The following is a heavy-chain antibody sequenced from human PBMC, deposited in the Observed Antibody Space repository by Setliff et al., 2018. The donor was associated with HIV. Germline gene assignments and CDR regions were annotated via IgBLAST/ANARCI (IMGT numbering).Heavy chain of an antibody. V-gene: IGHV1-18*01. CDR1: GYTFTSYG. CDR3: ARNTYYYDSSGSGGYYFDY. Sequence: ASVKVSCKASGYTFTSYGISWVRQAPGQGLEWMGWISAYNGNTNYAQKLQGRVTMTTDTSPSTAYMELRSLRSDDTAVYYCARNTYYYDSSGSGGYYFDYWGQGTLVT. CDR2: ISAYNGNT. D-gene: IGHD3-22*01. J-gene: IGHJ4*02.